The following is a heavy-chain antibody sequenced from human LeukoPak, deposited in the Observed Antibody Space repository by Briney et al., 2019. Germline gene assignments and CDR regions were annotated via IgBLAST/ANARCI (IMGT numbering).Heavy chain of an antibody. CDR3: AKEPREYCSSTSCPNWFDS. D-gene: IGHD2-2*01. CDR1: GFTFNNYA. V-gene: IGHV3-23*01. J-gene: IGHJ5*01. Sequence: GGSLRLSCAASGFTFNNYAMSWVRQAPGKGLERVSAISASGGTTYYADSVKGRFTISRDNSENTLFLQMNSLRAEDTAVYYCAKEPREYCSSTSCPNWFDSWGQGTLVTVSS. CDR2: ISASGGTT.